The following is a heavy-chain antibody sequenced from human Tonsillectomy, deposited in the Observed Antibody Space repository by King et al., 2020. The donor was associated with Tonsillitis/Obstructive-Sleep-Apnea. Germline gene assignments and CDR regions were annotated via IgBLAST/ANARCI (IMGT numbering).Heavy chain of an antibody. Sequence: HVQLVESGGGVVQPGRSLRLSCAASGFTFSSYVMHWVRQGPGKGLEWVAVISNDGTNKYHADSVKGRFTISRDNSKNTLYLQMNSLRAEETAVYYCARDYRGDRGAFDIWGQGTMVTVSS. D-gene: IGHD3-10*01. CDR3: ARDYRGDRGAFDI. CDR1: GFTFSSYV. CDR2: ISNDGTNK. J-gene: IGHJ3*02. V-gene: IGHV3-30*04.